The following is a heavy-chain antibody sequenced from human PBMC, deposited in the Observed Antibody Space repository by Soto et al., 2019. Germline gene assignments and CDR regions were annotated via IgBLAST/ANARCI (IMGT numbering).Heavy chain of an antibody. D-gene: IGHD6-13*01. CDR2: ISGSGGSS. V-gene: IGHV3-23*01. CDR3: AKVTKRAAAGRYEYYKYGMDV. CDR1: GFAFSTYA. Sequence: LRLSCAAAGFAFSTYAMTWVRQAPGKGLEWVSVISGSGGSSYYAASVKGRFTISRDNSKNTLFLQMNGLRAEDTAVYYCAKVTKRAAAGRYEYYKYGMDVWGQGTTVTVSS. J-gene: IGHJ6*02.